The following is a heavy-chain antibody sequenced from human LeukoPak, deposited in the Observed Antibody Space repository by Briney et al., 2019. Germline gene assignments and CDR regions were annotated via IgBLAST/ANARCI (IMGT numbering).Heavy chain of an antibody. D-gene: IGHD3-10*01. V-gene: IGHV4-59*01. Sequence: PSETLSLTCTVSGGSISSYYWSWIRQPPGKGLEWIGYIYYSGSTNYNPSLKSRATISVDTSKNQFSLKLSSVTAADTAVYYCASSPVRGVTAYDYWGQGTLVTVSS. CDR1: GGSISSYY. CDR3: ASSPVRGVTAYDY. J-gene: IGHJ4*02. CDR2: IYYSGST.